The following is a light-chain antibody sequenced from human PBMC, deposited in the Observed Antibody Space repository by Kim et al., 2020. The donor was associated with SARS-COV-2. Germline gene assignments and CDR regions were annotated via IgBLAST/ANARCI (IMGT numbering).Light chain of an antibody. V-gene: IGKV3-20*01. CDR1: QSVSSNY. J-gene: IGKJ4*01. CDR3: QQYDSLPFT. Sequence: EIVLTQSPGTLSLSPGERATLSCRASQSVSSNYLAWYQQKPGQAPRLLIYGASTRATGIPDKFGGSGSGTDFTLTISRLEPEDFAVYYCQQYDSLPFTFGGGTKVDIK. CDR2: GAS.